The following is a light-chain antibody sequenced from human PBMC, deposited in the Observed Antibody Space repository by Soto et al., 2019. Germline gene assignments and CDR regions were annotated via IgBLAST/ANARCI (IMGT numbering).Light chain of an antibody. CDR3: QSYHSGNVV. Sequence: NFMLTQPHSVSESPGKTVTISCTRSSGSIASNYVQRYQQRPGSAPTPVIYEDNERPSGVPDRFSGSIDSSSNSASLTISGLKTDDEADYYCQSYHSGNVVFGGGTKLTVL. CDR1: SGSIASNY. J-gene: IGLJ2*01. CDR2: EDN. V-gene: IGLV6-57*04.